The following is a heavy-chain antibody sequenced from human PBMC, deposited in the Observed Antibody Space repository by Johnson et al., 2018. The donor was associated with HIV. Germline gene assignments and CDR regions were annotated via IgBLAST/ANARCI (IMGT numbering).Heavy chain of an antibody. CDR2: ISYDGSNK. CDR1: GFTFSNYG. J-gene: IGHJ3*02. V-gene: IGHV3-30*19. D-gene: IGHD3-22*01. Sequence: QEQLVESGGGVVQPGRSLRLSCAASGFTFSNYGMHWVRQAPGKGLEWVAVISYDGSNKYYADSVKGRFTISRDNANNTLFLQMNSLRPEDTAVYHCTKEYYYDSSGFPDAFDIWGQGTMVTVSS. CDR3: TKEYYYDSSGFPDAFDI.